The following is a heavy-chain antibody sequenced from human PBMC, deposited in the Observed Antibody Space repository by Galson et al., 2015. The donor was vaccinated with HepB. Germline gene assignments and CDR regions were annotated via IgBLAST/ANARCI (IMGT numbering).Heavy chain of an antibody. D-gene: IGHD2/OR15-2a*01. CDR2: INHSGSG. V-gene: IGHV4-34*01. CDR1: DGSLSGYH. J-gene: IGHJ6*02. Sequence: ETLSLTCAVSDGSLSGYHWSWIRQSPGQGLEWIGDINHSGSGNHNPAFASRVAMSVDTSKNQVSLKLRSVTAADTGVYYCARGHGTYFTYYFGMDVWGPGTTVTVSS. CDR3: ARGHGTYFTYYFGMDV.